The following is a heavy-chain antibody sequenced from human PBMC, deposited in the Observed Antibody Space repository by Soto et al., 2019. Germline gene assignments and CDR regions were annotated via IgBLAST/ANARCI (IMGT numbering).Heavy chain of an antibody. J-gene: IGHJ4*02. CDR1: GFTFINHA. Sequence: GGSLRLSCVASGFTFINHAMTWVRQAPGKGLEWVSGISGSGTMKYYADSVRGHFTISRENAKNTLHLQMDNLRVEDTAVYYCAKEAEENEQVPIPGDNWGQGTLVTVSS. V-gene: IGHV3-23*01. CDR2: ISGSGTMK. CDR3: AKEAEENEQVPIPGDN. D-gene: IGHD2-2*02.